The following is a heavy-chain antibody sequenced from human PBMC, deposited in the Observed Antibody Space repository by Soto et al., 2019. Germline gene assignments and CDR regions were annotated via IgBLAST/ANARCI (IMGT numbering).Heavy chain of an antibody. J-gene: IGHJ5*02. CDR2: IDPSDSYT. CDR3: AGHDYVWGSYRYTSNCFDP. V-gene: IGHV5-10-1*01. Sequence: GESLKISCKGSGYSFTSYWISWVRQMPGKGLGWMGRIDPSDSYTNYSPSFQGHATISADKSISTAYLQWSSLKASDTAMYYCAGHDYVWGSYRYTSNCFDPWGQGTLVTVSS. D-gene: IGHD3-16*02. CDR1: GYSFTSYW.